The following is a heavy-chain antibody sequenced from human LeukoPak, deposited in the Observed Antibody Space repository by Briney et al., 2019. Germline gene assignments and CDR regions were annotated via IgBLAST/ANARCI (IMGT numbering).Heavy chain of an antibody. J-gene: IGHJ2*01. CDR3: ATAPYYDSSGYYEWYFDL. CDR2: INPNSGGT. V-gene: IGHV1-2*02. D-gene: IGHD3-22*01. Sequence: ASVKVSCKASGYTFTGYYMHWVRQAPGQGLVWMGWINPNSGGTNYAQKFQGRVTMTRDTSISTAYMELSRLRSDDTAVYYCATAPYYDSSGYYEWYFDLWGRGTLVTVSS. CDR1: GYTFTGYY.